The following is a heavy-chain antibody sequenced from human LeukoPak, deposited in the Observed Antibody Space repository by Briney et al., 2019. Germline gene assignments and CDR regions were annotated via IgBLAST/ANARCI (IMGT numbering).Heavy chain of an antibody. J-gene: IGHJ4*02. Sequence: GRSLRLSCAASGFTFDDYGMHWVRQAPGKGLEWVSSISWNSGTIGYADSVKGRFTISRDNAKNSLCLQMNSLRAEDTALYYCAKGRYSSGWDFDYWGQGTLATVSS. CDR3: AKGRYSSGWDFDY. CDR2: ISWNSGTI. CDR1: GFTFDDYG. D-gene: IGHD6-19*01. V-gene: IGHV3-9*01.